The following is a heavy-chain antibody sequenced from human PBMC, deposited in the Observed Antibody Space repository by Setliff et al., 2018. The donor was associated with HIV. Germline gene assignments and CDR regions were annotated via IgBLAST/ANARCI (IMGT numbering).Heavy chain of an antibody. CDR3: ARGYCTNAVCSDAFDI. Sequence: ASVKVSCKASGYTFTKYGVSWVRQAPGQGLEWMGWISAYNGNTNYPQKFQGRVSMTTDTSTSTAYMELRSLRSDDTAVYYCARGYCTNAVCSDAFDIWGQGTMVTVSS. CDR1: GYTFTKYG. J-gene: IGHJ3*02. D-gene: IGHD2-8*01. CDR2: ISAYNGNT. V-gene: IGHV1-18*01.